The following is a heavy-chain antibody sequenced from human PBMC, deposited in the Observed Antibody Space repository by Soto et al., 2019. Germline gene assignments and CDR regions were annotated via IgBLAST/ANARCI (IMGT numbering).Heavy chain of an antibody. V-gene: IGHV3-33*06. Sequence: QVQLVESGGGVVQPGRSLRLSCVASGFTFYNYGMHWVRQAPGKGLEWVAAIWPDGDIEHYPDSVKGRFTISRDNSRNTLYLQMNSLRAEDTAMYYCAKVGIVATTQMGWFDPWGPGTLVIVSS. CDR1: GFTFYNYG. D-gene: IGHD1-26*01. CDR2: IWPDGDIE. J-gene: IGHJ5*02. CDR3: AKVGIVATTQMGWFDP.